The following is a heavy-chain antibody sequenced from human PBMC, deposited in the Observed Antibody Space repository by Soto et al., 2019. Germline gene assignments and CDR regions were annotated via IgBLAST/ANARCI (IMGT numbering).Heavy chain of an antibody. J-gene: IGHJ6*02. CDR1: GFSIGSNNW. V-gene: IGHV4-28*03. CDR3: ARDLWVEPELYYYGMDV. D-gene: IGHD1-1*01. CDR2: IFYSGTT. Sequence: SETLSLTCAVSGFSIGSNNWWGWIRQTPGKGLEWIGHIFYSGTTYYNPSLKSRLTISVDTSKSHFSLRLTSVTAADTAVYYCARDLWVEPELYYYGMDVWGQGTTVTVSS.